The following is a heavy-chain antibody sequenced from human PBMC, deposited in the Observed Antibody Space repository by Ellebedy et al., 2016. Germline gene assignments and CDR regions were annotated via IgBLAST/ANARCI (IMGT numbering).Heavy chain of an antibody. CDR2: IKQDGSEK. J-gene: IGHJ4*02. D-gene: IGHD1-14*01. Sequence: GESLKISCAASGFTFSSYWMSWVRQAPGKGLEWVANIKQDGSEKYYVDSVKGRFTISRDNSKNTLYLQMNSLTVEDTAVYYCAKGNAIPGPEPLDFWGQGTLVTVSS. V-gene: IGHV3-7*01. CDR1: GFTFSSYW. CDR3: AKGNAIPGPEPLDF.